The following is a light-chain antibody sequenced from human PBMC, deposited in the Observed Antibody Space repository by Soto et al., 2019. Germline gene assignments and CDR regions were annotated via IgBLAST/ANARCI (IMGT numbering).Light chain of an antibody. J-gene: IGKJ1*01. CDR1: QSLTSRY. CDR2: GTS. Sequence: TVLTQSPGTLSLSPVERATLSCRASQSLTSRYLAWYRQKPGQAPRLLIYGTSSRATGIPDRFSGSGSGTDFTLTISRLEPEDFAVYYCQQYHSSPRTFGQGTKVDIK. CDR3: QQYHSSPRT. V-gene: IGKV3-20*01.